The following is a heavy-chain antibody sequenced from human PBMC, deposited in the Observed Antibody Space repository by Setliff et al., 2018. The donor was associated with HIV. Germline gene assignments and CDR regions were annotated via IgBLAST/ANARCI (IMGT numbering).Heavy chain of an antibody. V-gene: IGHV1-2*02. CDR1: GYTFTSYG. CDR2: ISPQNGDR. D-gene: IGHD6-13*01. CDR3: ARDRSTTHIGAAIDY. Sequence: ASVKVSCKASGYTFTSYGITWVRQAPGQGLEWMGWISPQNGDRKIPQRFRGRVTMTRDTSISTAYMELSRLRSDDTAVYYCARDRSTTHIGAAIDYWGQGTLVTVSS. J-gene: IGHJ4*02.